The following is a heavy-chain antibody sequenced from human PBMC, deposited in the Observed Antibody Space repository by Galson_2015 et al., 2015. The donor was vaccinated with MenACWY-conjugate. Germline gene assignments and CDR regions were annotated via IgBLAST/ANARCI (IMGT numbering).Heavy chain of an antibody. CDR2: ISGGGHVL. CDR1: GFTFGSYA. CDR3: TRVQEGTSGSFDI. Sequence: SLRLSCAASGFTFGSYAMSWVRQAPGKGPEWVSTISGGGHVLYYADSVKGRFIISRDNAKNTMFLQMNSLRVEDTGVYYCTRVQEGTSGSFDIWGLGTLVTVSS. V-gene: IGHV3-23*01. J-gene: IGHJ3*02. D-gene: IGHD2-15*01.